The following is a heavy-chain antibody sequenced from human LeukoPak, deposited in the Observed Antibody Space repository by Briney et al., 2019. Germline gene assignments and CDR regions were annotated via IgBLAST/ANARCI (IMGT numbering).Heavy chain of an antibody. Sequence: GGSLRLSCAAAGFTFRSYAMNWVRQGPGKGLEWVSTMSASDAGTYYADSVKGRFTISRDNSKNTLYLQMNSLRAEDTAVYYCARDRAWNYFDYWGQGTLVTVSS. CDR1: GFTFRSYA. CDR3: ARDRAWNYFDY. V-gene: IGHV3-23*01. D-gene: IGHD3-3*01. CDR2: MSASDAGT. J-gene: IGHJ4*02.